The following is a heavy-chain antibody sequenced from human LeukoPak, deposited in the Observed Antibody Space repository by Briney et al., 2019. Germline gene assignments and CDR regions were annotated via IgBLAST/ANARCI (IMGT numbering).Heavy chain of an antibody. CDR3: ARVASSTTKYNPFDI. V-gene: IGHV3-48*03. J-gene: IGHJ3*02. CDR2: ISDSGRTT. D-gene: IGHD1-26*01. Sequence: GGSLRLSCAVSGLTFSNFKMNWVRQAPGRGLEWVSYISDSGRTTFYADSVKGRFTISRDNAKNSLYLQMSSLRAEDTAVYYCARVASSTTKYNPFDIWGRGTMVTVSS. CDR1: GLTFSNFK.